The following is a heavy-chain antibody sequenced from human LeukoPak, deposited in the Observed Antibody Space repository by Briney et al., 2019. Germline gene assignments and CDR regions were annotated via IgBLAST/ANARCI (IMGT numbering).Heavy chain of an antibody. J-gene: IGHJ4*02. CDR3: ARELDIVVVVAATVFAY. CDR2: ISYDGSNK. Sequence: GGSLRLSCAASGFTFSDRYMHWVRQAPGKGLEWVAVISYDGSNKYYADSVKGRFTISRDNSKNTLYLQMNSLRAEDTAVYYCARELDIVVVVAATVFAYWGQGTLVTVSS. D-gene: IGHD2-15*01. V-gene: IGHV3-30-3*01. CDR1: GFTFSDRY.